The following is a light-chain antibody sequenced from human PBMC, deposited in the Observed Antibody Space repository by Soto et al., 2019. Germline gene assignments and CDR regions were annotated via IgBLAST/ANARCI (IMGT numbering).Light chain of an antibody. J-gene: IGKJ3*01. CDR2: KVS. V-gene: IGKV2-30*01. Sequence: DVVMTQSPLSLPVTLGQPASISCRSSQSLVYSDGNTFLSWFQQRPGQSPTRLIYKVSNRDSVVPDRLSGSGSGTDFTLKITRVEADDVGVYYCMQGTHWPPIFGPGTKVDIK. CDR1: QSLVYSDGNTF. CDR3: MQGTHWPPI.